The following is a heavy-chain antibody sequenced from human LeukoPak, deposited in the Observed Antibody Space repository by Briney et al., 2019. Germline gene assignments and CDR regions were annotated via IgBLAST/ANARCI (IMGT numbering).Heavy chain of an antibody. CDR3: ARGVLSGSYTLAY. J-gene: IGHJ4*02. CDR2: ISSSRSTI. CDR1: GFTFSSYS. D-gene: IGHD1-26*01. Sequence: GGSLRLSCAASGFTFSSYSMNWVRQAPGKGLEWVSYISSSRSTIYYADSVKGRFTISRDNAKNSLYLQMNSLRDEDTAVYYCARGVLSGSYTLAYWGQGTLVTVSS. V-gene: IGHV3-48*02.